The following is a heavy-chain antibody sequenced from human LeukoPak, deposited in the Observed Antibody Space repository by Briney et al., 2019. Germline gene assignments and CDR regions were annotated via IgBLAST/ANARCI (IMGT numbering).Heavy chain of an antibody. D-gene: IGHD6-19*01. V-gene: IGHV4-30-2*01. CDR2: IYHTGST. CDR3: ARAETRPSSNYYDGMDV. CDR1: GGSISGSGYY. J-gene: IGHJ6*02. Sequence: SETLSLTCTVSGGSISGSGYYWSWIRQPPGKGLEWIGYIYHTGSTYYNPSLASRVTISVDRSKNQFSLKLSSVTAADTAVYYCARAETRPSSNYYDGMDVWGQGTTVTVSS.